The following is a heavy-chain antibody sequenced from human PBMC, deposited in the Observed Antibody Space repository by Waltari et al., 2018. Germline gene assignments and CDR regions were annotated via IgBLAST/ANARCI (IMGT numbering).Heavy chain of an antibody. CDR3: ARALGDRRGQDAFDI. V-gene: IGHV4-34*01. CDR1: GGSFSGYY. D-gene: IGHD3-10*01. Sequence: QVQLQQWGAGLLKPSETLSLTCAVYGGSFSGYYWSWIRQPPGKGLGWIGEINHSGSTNYNPSLKRRVTISVDTSKNQFALKLSSVTAADTAVYYCARALGDRRGQDAFDIWGQGTMVTVSS. J-gene: IGHJ3*02. CDR2: INHSGST.